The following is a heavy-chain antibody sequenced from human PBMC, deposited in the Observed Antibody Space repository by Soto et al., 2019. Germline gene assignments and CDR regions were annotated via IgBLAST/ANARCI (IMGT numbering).Heavy chain of an antibody. Sequence: QVQLVESGGGVVQPGRSLRLSCVASGFTFSSYGMHWVRQAPGKGLEGVAVIWYDGSKKYYADTVKGRFTISRDNSKNTLHLQMNSLRAEDTAVYYCGREDPWDPDAFDIWGQGTMVTVSS. D-gene: IGHD1-26*01. J-gene: IGHJ3*02. CDR3: GREDPWDPDAFDI. V-gene: IGHV3-33*01. CDR1: GFTFSSYG. CDR2: IWYDGSKK.